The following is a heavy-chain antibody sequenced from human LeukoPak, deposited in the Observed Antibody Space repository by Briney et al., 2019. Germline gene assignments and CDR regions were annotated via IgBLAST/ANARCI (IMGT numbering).Heavy chain of an antibody. CDR2: IIPIFGTA. CDR1: GYTFTSYG. CDR3: ARALHYYDSSGYYYFDY. J-gene: IGHJ4*02. D-gene: IGHD3-22*01. Sequence: SVKVSCKASGYTFTSYGISWVRQAPGQGLEWMGGIIPIFGTANYAQKFQGRVTITADESTSTAYMELSSLRSEDTAVYYCARALHYYDSSGYYYFDYWGQGTLVTVSS. V-gene: IGHV1-69*13.